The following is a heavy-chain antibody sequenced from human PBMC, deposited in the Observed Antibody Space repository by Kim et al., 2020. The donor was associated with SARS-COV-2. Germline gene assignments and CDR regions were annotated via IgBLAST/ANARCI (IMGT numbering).Heavy chain of an antibody. D-gene: IGHD6-19*01. J-gene: IGHJ4*02. V-gene: IGHV4-61*07. Sequence: KYTPSLKRRVTMSLDTSTNQFSLKVTSVAPADTAVYYCARLPDISGWPFDYWGQGTLVTVSS. CDR3: ARLPDISGWPFDY.